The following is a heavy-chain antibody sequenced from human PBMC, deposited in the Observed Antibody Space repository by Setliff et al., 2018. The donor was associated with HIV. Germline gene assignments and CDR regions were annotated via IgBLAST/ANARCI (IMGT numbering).Heavy chain of an antibody. D-gene: IGHD5-18*01. Sequence: SVKVSCKASGGTFSSYAISWVRQAPGQGLEWMGGIIPILGIANYAQKFHGRVTITADKSTSTAYMELSSLRSEDTAVYYCARSRRIQLWLPLNYWGQGTRGTVSS. CDR1: GGTFSSYA. V-gene: IGHV1-69*10. CDR2: IIPILGIA. CDR3: ARSRRIQLWLPLNY. J-gene: IGHJ4*02.